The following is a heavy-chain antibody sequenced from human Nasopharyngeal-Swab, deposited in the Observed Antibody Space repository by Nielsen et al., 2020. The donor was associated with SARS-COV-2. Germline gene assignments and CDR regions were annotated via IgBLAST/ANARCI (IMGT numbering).Heavy chain of an antibody. D-gene: IGHD3-10*01. J-gene: IGHJ6*02. CDR1: GGTFSSYA. Sequence: SVKVSCKASGGTFSSYAINWVRQAPGQGLEWMGGIIPIFGTANYAQKFQGRVTITADKSTSTAYMELSSLRSEDTAVYYCARSITMVRGVMYLDVWGQGTTVTVSS. V-gene: IGHV1-69*06. CDR3: ARSITMVRGVMYLDV. CDR2: IIPIFGTA.